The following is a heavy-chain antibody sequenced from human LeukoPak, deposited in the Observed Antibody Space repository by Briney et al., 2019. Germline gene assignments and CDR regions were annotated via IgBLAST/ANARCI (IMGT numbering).Heavy chain of an antibody. CDR2: INPNSGGT. D-gene: IGHD2-15*01. CDR1: GYTFTGYY. CDR3: AREGIVVVVAAFDY. J-gene: IGHJ4*02. Sequence: ASVKLSCKASGYTFTGYYMHWVRQAPGQGLEWMGWINPNSGGTNYAQKFKGRVTMTRDTSISTAYMELSRLRFDDTAVYYCAREGIVVVVAAFDYWGQGTLVTVSS. V-gene: IGHV1-2*02.